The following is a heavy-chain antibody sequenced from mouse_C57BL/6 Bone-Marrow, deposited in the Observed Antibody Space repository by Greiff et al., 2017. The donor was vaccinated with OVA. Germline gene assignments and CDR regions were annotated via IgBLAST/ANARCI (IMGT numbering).Heavy chain of an antibody. D-gene: IGHD1-1*01. Sequence: EVKLMESGGGLVQPKGSLKLSCAASGFTFNTYAMHWVRQAPGKGLEWVARLSSKSSNYATYYADSVKDRLTIARDDSQSMLYLQMNNLKTEDTAMYYCVRGDYYYGSSPYYAMDYWGQGTSVTVSS. V-gene: IGHV10-3*01. J-gene: IGHJ4*01. CDR3: VRGDYYYGSSPYYAMDY. CDR2: LSSKSSNYAT. CDR1: GFTFNTYA.